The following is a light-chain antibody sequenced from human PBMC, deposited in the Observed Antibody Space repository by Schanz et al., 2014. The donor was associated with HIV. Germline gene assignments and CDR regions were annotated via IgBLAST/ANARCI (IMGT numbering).Light chain of an antibody. V-gene: IGLV2-23*02. CDR1: SSDVGSYNL. CDR3: CSYTNSRTFI. CDR2: EVT. Sequence: QSALTQPASVSGSPGQSITISCTGTSSDVGSYNLVTWYQQHPGKVPKLIIYEVTKRPSGVSDRFSASKSDNTASLTISGLQAEDEADYYCCSYTNSRTFIFGGGTKLTVL. J-gene: IGLJ2*01.